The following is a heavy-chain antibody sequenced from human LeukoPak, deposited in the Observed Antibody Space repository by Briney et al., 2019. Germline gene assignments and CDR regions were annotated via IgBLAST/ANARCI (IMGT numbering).Heavy chain of an antibody. J-gene: IGHJ4*02. CDR3: ARDGRNYYFDY. D-gene: IGHD1-26*01. CDR1: GGSISSYY. Sequence: PSETLSLTCTVSGGSISSYYWSWIRQPPGKGLEWIGYIYYSGSTNYNPSPKSRVTISVDTSKNQFSLKLSSVTAADMAVYYCARDGRNYYFDYWGQGTLVTVSS. V-gene: IGHV4-59*01. CDR2: IYYSGST.